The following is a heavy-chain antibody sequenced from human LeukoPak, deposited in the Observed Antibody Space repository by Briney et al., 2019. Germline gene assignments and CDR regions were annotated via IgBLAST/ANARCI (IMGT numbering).Heavy chain of an antibody. CDR3: ARVGVTMDDYYYYMDV. D-gene: IGHD3-10*01. CDR1: GGFLSSYY. CDR2: IYYSGST. J-gene: IGHJ6*03. V-gene: IGHV4-59*08. Sequence: PSETLSLTRTVSGGFLSSYYWSWIRQPPAKGLAWIGYIYYSGSTNYNPSLKSRVTISVDTSKNQYFLKLSSVTDADTAVYYCARVGVTMDDYYYYMDVWGRGTTVTVS.